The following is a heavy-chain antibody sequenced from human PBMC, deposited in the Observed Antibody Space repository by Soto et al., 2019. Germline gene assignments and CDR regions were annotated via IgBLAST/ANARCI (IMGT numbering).Heavy chain of an antibody. Sequence: SETLSLTCTVSGGSISSYYWSWIRQPPGKGLEWIGYIYYSGSTNYNPSLKSRVTISVDTSKNQFSLKLSSVTAADTAVYYCARGPVRSGGAFDYWGQGTLVTVSS. D-gene: IGHD6-19*01. J-gene: IGHJ4*02. V-gene: IGHV4-59*12. CDR3: ARGPVRSGGAFDY. CDR2: IYYSGST. CDR1: GGSISSYY.